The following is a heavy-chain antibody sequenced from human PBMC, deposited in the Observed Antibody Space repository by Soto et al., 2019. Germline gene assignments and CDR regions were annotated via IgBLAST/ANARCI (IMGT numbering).Heavy chain of an antibody. CDR2: ISGSGGST. V-gene: IGHV3-23*01. J-gene: IGHJ6*02. Sequence: GGSLRLSCAASGFTFSSYAMSWVRQAPGKGLEWVSAISGSGGSTYYADSVKGRFTISRDNSKNTLYLQMNSLRAEDTAVYYYAKDINYDSSGNSMDVWGQGTTVTVSS. D-gene: IGHD3-22*01. CDR1: GFTFSSYA. CDR3: AKDINYDSSGNSMDV.